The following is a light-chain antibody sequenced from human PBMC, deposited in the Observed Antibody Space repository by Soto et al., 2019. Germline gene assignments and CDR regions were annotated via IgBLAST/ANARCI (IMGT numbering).Light chain of an antibody. Sequence: DIQMTQSPSSLSASVGDRVTITCRASQTISRYLNWYQHKPGKPPKLLIYGTSNLQSGVPSRFSGSGSGTDFTLTISSLQPEDFATYYCQQTNSPPHSFGQGMKLEIK. CDR2: GTS. CDR1: QTISRY. J-gene: IGKJ2*01. V-gene: IGKV1-39*01. CDR3: QQTNSPPHS.